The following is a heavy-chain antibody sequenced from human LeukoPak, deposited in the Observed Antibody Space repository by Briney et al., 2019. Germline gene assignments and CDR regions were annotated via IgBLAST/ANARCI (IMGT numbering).Heavy chain of an antibody. Sequence: GGSLRLSCAASGFTFSSYGMRWPRQAPGKGLEWVAVISYDGSNKYYADSVKGRFTISRDNSKNKLYLQMNSLRAEDTAVYYCAKDKTYKYYFDFWGQGTLVTVSS. CDR2: ISYDGSNK. CDR1: GFTFSSYG. V-gene: IGHV3-30*18. J-gene: IGHJ4*02. D-gene: IGHD1-14*01. CDR3: AKDKTYKYYFDF.